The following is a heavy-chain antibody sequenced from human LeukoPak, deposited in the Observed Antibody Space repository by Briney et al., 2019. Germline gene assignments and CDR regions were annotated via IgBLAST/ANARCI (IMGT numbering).Heavy chain of an antibody. V-gene: IGHV1-69*06. J-gene: IGHJ6*03. CDR1: GGTFSSYA. Sequence: SVKVSCKASGGTFSSYAISWVRQAPGQGLEWMGGIIPIFGTANYAQKFQGRVTITADKSTSTAYMELSSLRSEDTAVYYCARDENGYCSGGSCYYYYYYMDVWGKGTTVTVSS. CDR2: IIPIFGTA. D-gene: IGHD2-15*01. CDR3: ARDENGYCSGGSCYYYYYYMDV.